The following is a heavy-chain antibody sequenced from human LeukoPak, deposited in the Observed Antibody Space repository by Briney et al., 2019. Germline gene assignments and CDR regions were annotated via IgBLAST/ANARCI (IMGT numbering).Heavy chain of an antibody. V-gene: IGHV4-59*11. CDR3: ARDPGENYPYNWFDP. Sequence: NPSETLSLTCTVSGGSITSHYWSWIRQPPGKGLEWIGYIYYSGNTNYNPSLKSRVTISVDTSKNQFSLSLTSVTAADTGVYYCARDPGENYPYNWFDPWGQGTLVTVSS. D-gene: IGHD5-24*01. J-gene: IGHJ5*02. CDR1: GGSITSHY. CDR2: IYYSGNT.